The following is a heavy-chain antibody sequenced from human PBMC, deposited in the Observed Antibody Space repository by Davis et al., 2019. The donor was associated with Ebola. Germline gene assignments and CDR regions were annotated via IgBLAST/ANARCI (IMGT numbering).Heavy chain of an antibody. J-gene: IGHJ4*02. CDR3: ARHQGAYYSDY. V-gene: IGHV4-39*01. D-gene: IGHD3-10*01. CDR1: GFTFSNYA. Sequence: GSLRLSCAASGFTFSNYAMSWIRQPPGKGLEWIGTIYYSGSTYSNASLKGRVTMSVNTSKNQFSLKLLSVTAADTAMYYCARHQGAYYSDYWGQGTLVTVSP. CDR2: IYYSGST.